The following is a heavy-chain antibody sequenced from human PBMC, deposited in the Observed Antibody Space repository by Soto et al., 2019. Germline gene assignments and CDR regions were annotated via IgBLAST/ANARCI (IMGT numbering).Heavy chain of an antibody. CDR2: VSYSGTT. D-gene: IGHD3-22*01. CDR1: GGSISSGYYY. Sequence: QVQLQESGPGLVKPSQTLSLTCSVSGGSISSGYYYWSWIRQHPGKGLEWIGHVSYSGTTYYNPSLKSRLTISVDTSKNQFSLKLSSVTAADTAVYYCARESSGFIRYDYWGQGTLVTVSS. J-gene: IGHJ4*02. V-gene: IGHV4-31*03. CDR3: ARESSGFIRYDY.